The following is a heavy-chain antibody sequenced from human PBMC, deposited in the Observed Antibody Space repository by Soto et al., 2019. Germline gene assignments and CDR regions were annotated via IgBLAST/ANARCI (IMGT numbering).Heavy chain of an antibody. J-gene: IGHJ4*02. CDR1: GFTFSSSA. CDR3: AKRRLVTTIDY. CDR2: ISGSGDNT. Sequence: EVQLLESGGGLVQPGGSLRLSCAASGFTFSSSAMSWVRQAPGKGLEWVSTISGSGDNTYYAASVKGRFTISRDNSKNTLYLQMNSLRAEDTAVYYCAKRRLVTTIDYWGQGTLVTVSS. V-gene: IGHV3-23*01. D-gene: IGHD3-22*01.